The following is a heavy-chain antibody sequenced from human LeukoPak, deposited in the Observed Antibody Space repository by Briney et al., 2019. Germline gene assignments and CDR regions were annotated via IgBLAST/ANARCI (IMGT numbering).Heavy chain of an antibody. CDR3: ARQLMTMVRGVIVRSSENWFAP. J-gene: IGHJ5*02. Sequence: SETLSLTCTVSGGSISSYSWSWIRQPAGKGLEWIGRIYTSVTTNYNPSLKSRVTMSVDPSKNQFSLKLTSVTAADTAVYYCARQLMTMVRGVIVRSSENWFAPWGQGTLVTVSS. CDR1: GGSISSYS. CDR2: IYTSVTT. V-gene: IGHV4-4*07. D-gene: IGHD3-10*01.